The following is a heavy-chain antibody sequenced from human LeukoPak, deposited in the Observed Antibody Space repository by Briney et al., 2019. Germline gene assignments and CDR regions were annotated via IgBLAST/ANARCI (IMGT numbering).Heavy chain of an antibody. D-gene: IGHD1-1*01. J-gene: IGHJ4*02. Sequence: GGSLRLSCAASGFTVSSNYMSWVRQAPGKGLEWVSVIYSGGSTYYADSVKGRFTISRDNSKNTLYVQLNSLRAEDTAVYYCVTLDPDYWGQGTLVTVSS. V-gene: IGHV3-66*01. CDR2: IYSGGST. CDR1: GFTVSSNY. CDR3: VTLDPDY.